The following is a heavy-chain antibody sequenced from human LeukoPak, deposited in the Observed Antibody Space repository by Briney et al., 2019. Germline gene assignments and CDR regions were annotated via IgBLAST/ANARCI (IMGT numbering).Heavy chain of an antibody. J-gene: IGHJ4*01. V-gene: IGHV3-66*01. Sequence: GGSLRLSCVASGFTVSSKYMSWVRQAPGKGLEWVAVIYTGDTTYYADSVKGRFTISRDNSKNTLYLQMNSLRVDDTAVYYCARDYGYTPYYFDYWGQGTLVTVSS. CDR2: IYTGDTT. CDR1: GFTVSSKY. D-gene: IGHD5-18*01. CDR3: ARDYGYTPYYFDY.